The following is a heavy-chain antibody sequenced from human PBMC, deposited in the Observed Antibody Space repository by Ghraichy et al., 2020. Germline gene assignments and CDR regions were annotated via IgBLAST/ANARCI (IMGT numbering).Heavy chain of an antibody. D-gene: IGHD5-18*01. J-gene: IGHJ4*02. CDR2: IRSKAYGGTT. CDR3: TREWIQLWLVDY. CDR1: GFTFGDYA. Sequence: GGSLRLSCTASGFTFGDYAMSWVRQAPGKGLEWVGFIRSKAYGGTTEYAASVKGRFTISRDDSKSIAYLQMNSLKTEDTAVYYCTREWIQLWLVDYWGQGTLVTVSS. V-gene: IGHV3-49*04.